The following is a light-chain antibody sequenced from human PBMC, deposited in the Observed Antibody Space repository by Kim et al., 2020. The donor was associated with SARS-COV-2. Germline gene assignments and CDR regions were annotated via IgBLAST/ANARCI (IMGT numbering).Light chain of an antibody. V-gene: IGLV3-1*01. Sequence: VTPGRTGSITCSGNKMGDKYACWYQQKPGQSPVLVIYQDSKRPSGVPERFSGSNSGNTATLTISGTQAMDEADYYCQAWDSSTAVFGGGTQLTVL. CDR2: QDS. J-gene: IGLJ2*01. CDR3: QAWDSSTAV. CDR1: KMGDKY.